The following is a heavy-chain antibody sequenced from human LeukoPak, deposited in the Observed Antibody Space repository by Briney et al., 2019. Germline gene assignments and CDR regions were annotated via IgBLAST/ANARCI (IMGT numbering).Heavy chain of an antibody. CDR3: ARCISGSYYFDY. CDR2: IIPIFGIA. CDR1: GGTFSSYA. V-gene: IGHV1-69*04. J-gene: IGHJ4*02. Sequence: SVKVSCKASGGTFSSYAISRVRQAPGQGLEWMGRIIPIFGIANYAQKFQGRVTITADKSTSTAYMELSSLRSEDTAVYYCARCISGSYYFDYWGQGTLVTVSS. D-gene: IGHD1-26*01.